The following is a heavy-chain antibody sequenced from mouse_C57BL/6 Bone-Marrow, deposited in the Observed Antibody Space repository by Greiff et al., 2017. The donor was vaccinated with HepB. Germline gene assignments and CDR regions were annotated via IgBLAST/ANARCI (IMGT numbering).Heavy chain of an antibody. CDR3: ARPIDY. V-gene: IGHV5-6*01. CDR1: GFTFSSYG. CDR2: ISSGGSYT. Sequence: EVQGVESGGDLVKPGGSLKLSCAASGFTFSSYGMSWVRQTPDKRLEWVATISSGGSYTYYPDSVKGRFTISRDNAKNTLYLQMSSLKSEDTAMYYCARPIDYWGQGTTLTVSS. J-gene: IGHJ2*01.